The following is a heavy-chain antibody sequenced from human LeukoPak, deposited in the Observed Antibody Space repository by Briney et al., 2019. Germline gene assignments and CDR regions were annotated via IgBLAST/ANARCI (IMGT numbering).Heavy chain of an antibody. D-gene: IGHD5-12*01. V-gene: IGHV3-53*01. CDR3: AKGRGGYSGYVAWSYFDY. Sequence: QSGGSLRLSCAASGFTVSSNYMSWVRQAPGKGLEWVSVIYSGGSTYYADSVKGRFTISRDNSKNTLYLQMNSLRAEDTAVYYCAKGRGGYSGYVAWSYFDYWGQGTLVTVSS. J-gene: IGHJ4*02. CDR2: IYSGGST. CDR1: GFTVSSNY.